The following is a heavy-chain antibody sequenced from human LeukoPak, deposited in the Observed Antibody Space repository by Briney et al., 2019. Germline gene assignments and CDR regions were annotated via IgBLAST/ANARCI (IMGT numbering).Heavy chain of an antibody. CDR1: GFTFSSYA. D-gene: IGHD2-2*01. J-gene: IGHJ4*02. V-gene: IGHV3-23*01. CDR2: ISGSGGST. CDR3: AHEGEVVPAATYFDY. Sequence: TGGSLRLSCAASGFTFSSYAMSWVRQAPGKGQEWVSAISGSGGSTYYADSVKGRFTISRDNSKNTLYLQMNSLRAEDTAVYYCAHEGEVVPAATYFDYWGQGTLVTVSS.